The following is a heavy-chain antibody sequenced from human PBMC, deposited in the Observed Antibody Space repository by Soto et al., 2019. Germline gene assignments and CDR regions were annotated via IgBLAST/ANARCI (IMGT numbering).Heavy chain of an antibody. V-gene: IGHV1-2*04. CDR3: ARGTAGRVVVAATWFDP. D-gene: IGHD2-15*01. Sequence: QVQLVQSGAEVKKPGASVKVSCKASGYTFTGYYMHWVRQAPGQGLEWMGWINPNSGGTNYAQKFQGWVTMTRDTSISTAYMELSRLRSDDTAVYYCARGTAGRVVVAATWFDPWGQGTLVTVSS. J-gene: IGHJ5*02. CDR2: INPNSGGT. CDR1: GYTFTGYY.